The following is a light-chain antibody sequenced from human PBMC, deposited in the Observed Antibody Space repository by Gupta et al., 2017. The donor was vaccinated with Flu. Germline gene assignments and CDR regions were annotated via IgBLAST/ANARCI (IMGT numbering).Light chain of an antibody. CDR1: QSVLYSSNNKNY. CDR3: QQYYSTPLT. CDR2: WAS. J-gene: IGKJ3*01. V-gene: IGKV4-1*01. Sequence: DIVMTQSPDSLAVSLGERATINCKSSQSVLYSSNNKNYLAWYQQKPGQPPKLLIYWASTRESGVPDRFSDSGSGTDFTLTISSLQAEDVAVYYCQQYYSTPLTFGPGTKVDIK.